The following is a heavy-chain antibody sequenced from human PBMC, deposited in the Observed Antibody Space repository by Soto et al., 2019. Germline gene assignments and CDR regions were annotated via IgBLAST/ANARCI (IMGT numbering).Heavy chain of an antibody. Sequence: EVQLLESGGGLVQPGGSLRLSCAASGFTFNSYAMSWVRQAPGKGLEWVSGISDSGGSTYYADSMKGRFSIPRDNSKNTLYVQMSRLRAEDTAVYYCARGSLAARPYHYDYWGQGTLVTVSS. D-gene: IGHD6-6*01. CDR2: ISDSGGST. V-gene: IGHV3-23*01. J-gene: IGHJ4*02. CDR1: GFTFNSYA. CDR3: ARGSLAARPYHYDY.